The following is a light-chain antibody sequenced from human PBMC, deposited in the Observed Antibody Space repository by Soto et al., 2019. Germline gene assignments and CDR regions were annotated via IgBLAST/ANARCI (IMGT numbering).Light chain of an antibody. J-gene: IGKJ2*02. CDR1: QSVSSSY. CDR3: QQYCSSPRT. Sequence: EIVLTQSPGTLSLSPGERATLSCRASQSVSSSYLAWYQQKPGQAPRLLIYGASSRATGIPDRVSGSGSGTDFTLTISRLAPEDFAVYYCQQYCSSPRTFGQGTKLEIK. CDR2: GAS. V-gene: IGKV3-20*01.